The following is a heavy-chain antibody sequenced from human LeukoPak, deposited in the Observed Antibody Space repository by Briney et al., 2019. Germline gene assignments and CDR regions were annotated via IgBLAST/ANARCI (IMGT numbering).Heavy chain of an antibody. CDR1: GYNFNDYY. Sequence: ASVKVSCKASGYNFNDYYIQWVRQAPGQGLESLGWINPNSAATYYAQKFQGRVTLTRDTSTSTAYMELNSLTSDDTAVYYCALGSLVASTTKLASAVWGQGTIVTVSS. J-gene: IGHJ3*01. CDR2: INPNSAAT. V-gene: IGHV1-2*02. CDR3: ALGSLVASTTKLASAV. D-gene: IGHD5-12*01.